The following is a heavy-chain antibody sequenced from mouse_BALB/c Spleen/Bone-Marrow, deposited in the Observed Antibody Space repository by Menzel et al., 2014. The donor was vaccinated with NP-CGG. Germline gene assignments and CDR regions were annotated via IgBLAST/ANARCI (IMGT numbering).Heavy chain of an antibody. V-gene: IGHV1S56*01. CDR1: GYTFTNYY. CDR2: IYPVNVHA. Sequence: VQLQQSGPELVKPGASVRISCKASGYTFTNYYIHWVKQRPGQGLEWIGWIYPVNVHANFNEKFRGKATLTADKSSSTAYMQLSSLTSEDSAVYFCARWLLPYYAMDYCGQGTSVTVSS. CDR3: ARWLLPYYAMDY. D-gene: IGHD2-3*01. J-gene: IGHJ4*01.